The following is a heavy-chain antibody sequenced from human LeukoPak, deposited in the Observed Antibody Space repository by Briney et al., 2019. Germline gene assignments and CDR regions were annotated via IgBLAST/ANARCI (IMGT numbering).Heavy chain of an antibody. D-gene: IGHD3-10*01. CDR1: GGSISSDDYY. CDR2: ISYSGNT. V-gene: IGHV4-30-4*01. J-gene: IGHJ4*02. CDR3: ARDRKYGSESLRRLDY. Sequence: SQTLSLTCTVSGGSISSDDYYWSWIRQPPGKGLEWIGYISYSGNTYYNPSLKSRVTISVDTSKNQFSLKLSSVTVADTAVYYCARDRKYGSESLRRLDYWGQGTLVAVSS.